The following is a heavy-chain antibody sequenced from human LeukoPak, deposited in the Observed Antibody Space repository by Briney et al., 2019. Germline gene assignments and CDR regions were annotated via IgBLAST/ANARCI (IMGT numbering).Heavy chain of an antibody. D-gene: IGHD5-18*01. Sequence: TSETLSLTCAVYGGSFSGYYWSWIRQPPGKGLEWIGEINHSGSTNYNPSLKSRVTISVDTSKNQFSLKLSSVTAADTAVYYCARLIGYSYGGRGAFDIWGQGTMVTVSS. J-gene: IGHJ3*02. V-gene: IGHV4-34*01. CDR3: ARLIGYSYGGRGAFDI. CDR1: GGSFSGYY. CDR2: INHSGST.